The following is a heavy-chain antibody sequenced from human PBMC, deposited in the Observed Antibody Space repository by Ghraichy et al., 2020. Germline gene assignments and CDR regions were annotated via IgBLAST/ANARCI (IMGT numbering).Heavy chain of an antibody. CDR1: GFTFSSYA. CDR3: AKEDVDSSGWKRYAFDY. Sequence: GGSLRLSCAASGFTFSSYAMSWVRQAPGKGLEWVSAISGSGGSTYYADSVKGRFTISRDNSKNTLYLQMNSLRAEDTAVYYCAKEDVDSSGWKRYAFDYWGQGTLVAVSS. J-gene: IGHJ4*02. CDR2: ISGSGGST. V-gene: IGHV3-23*01. D-gene: IGHD6-19*01.